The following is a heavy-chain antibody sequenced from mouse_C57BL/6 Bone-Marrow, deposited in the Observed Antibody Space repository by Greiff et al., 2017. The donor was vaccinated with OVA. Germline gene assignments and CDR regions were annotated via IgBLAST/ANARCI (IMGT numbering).Heavy chain of an antibody. Sequence: VQLQESGAELVRPGTSVKVSCKASGYAFTNYLIEWVKQRPGQGLEWIGVINPGSGGTNYNETFKGKSTLTADKSSSTAYMQLSSLTSEDSAVYSCARYDGYYGYAMDYWGQGTSVTVSS. CDR2: INPGSGGT. J-gene: IGHJ4*01. CDR3: ARYDGYYGYAMDY. V-gene: IGHV1-54*01. CDR1: GYAFTNYL. D-gene: IGHD2-3*01.